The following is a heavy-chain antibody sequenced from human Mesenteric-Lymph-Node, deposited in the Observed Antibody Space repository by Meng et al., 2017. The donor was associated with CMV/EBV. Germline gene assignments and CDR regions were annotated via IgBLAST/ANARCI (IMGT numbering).Heavy chain of an antibody. CDR3: ARARAVAGYNWFDP. Sequence: ASVKVSCKAAGYTFTSYYIHWVRQAPGQGLEWMGIINPSTGSTTYAQKFQGRVTMTRDTSTSTVYMELSSLRSEDTAVHYCARARAVAGYNWFDPWGQGTLVTVSS. CDR2: INPSTGST. J-gene: IGHJ5*02. D-gene: IGHD6-19*01. V-gene: IGHV1-46*01. CDR1: GYTFTSYY.